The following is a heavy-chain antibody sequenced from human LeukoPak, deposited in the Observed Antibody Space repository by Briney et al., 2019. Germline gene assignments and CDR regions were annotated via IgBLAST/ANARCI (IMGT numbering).Heavy chain of an antibody. J-gene: IGHJ4*02. CDR3: ARFDNWNDPDY. CDR1: GFTFRRYR. V-gene: IGHV3-21*01. Sequence: GGSLRLSCTASGFTFRRYRMSWVRQAPGKGLEWVSSISTSSDYIYYADSVKGRFTISRDNAENSLYLQMNSLRAEDTAVYYCARFDNWNDPDYWGQGTLVTVSS. D-gene: IGHD1-1*01. CDR2: ISTSSDYI.